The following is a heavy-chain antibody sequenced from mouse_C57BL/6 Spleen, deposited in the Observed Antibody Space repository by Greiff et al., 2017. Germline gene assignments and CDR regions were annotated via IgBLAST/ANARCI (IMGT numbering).Heavy chain of an antibody. J-gene: IGHJ2*01. D-gene: IGHD1-1*01. CDR1: GFTFSSYT. Sequence: EVKVVESGGGLVKPGGSLKLSCAASGFTFSSYTMSWVRQTPEKRLEWVATISGGGGNTYYPDSVKGRFTIPRDNAKNTLYLQMSSLRSEDTALYYCARRDYGSSSHFDYWGQGTTLTVSS. CDR2: ISGGGGNT. V-gene: IGHV5-9*01. CDR3: ARRDYGSSSHFDY.